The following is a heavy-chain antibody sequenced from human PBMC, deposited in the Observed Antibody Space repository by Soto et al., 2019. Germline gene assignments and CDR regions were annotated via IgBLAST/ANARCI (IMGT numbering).Heavy chain of an antibody. J-gene: IGHJ6*02. Sequence: PGGSLRLSCAASGFTFSSYAMHWVRQAPGKGLEWVAVISYDGSNKYYADSVKGRFTISRDNSKNTLYLQMNSLRAEDTAVYYCTAYSSGWYSFPVSYYYGMDVWGQGTTVTVSS. V-gene: IGHV3-30-3*01. CDR2: ISYDGSNK. CDR3: TAYSSGWYSFPVSYYYGMDV. CDR1: GFTFSSYA. D-gene: IGHD6-19*01.